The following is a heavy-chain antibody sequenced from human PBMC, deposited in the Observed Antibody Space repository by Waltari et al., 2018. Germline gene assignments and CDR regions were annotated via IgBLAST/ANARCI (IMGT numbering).Heavy chain of an antibody. CDR3: AREALSKQWLVGWFDP. V-gene: IGHV3-74*01. Sequence: EVQLVESGGGLVQHGGSLRLPCAASGFPFSRYWMHWVRQAPGKGLGWVSRINRDGSSTSYADSVKGRFTISRDNAKNTLYLQMNSLRAEDTAVYYCAREALSKQWLVGWFDPWGQGTLVTVSS. CDR2: INRDGSST. D-gene: IGHD6-19*01. CDR1: GFPFSRYW. J-gene: IGHJ5*02.